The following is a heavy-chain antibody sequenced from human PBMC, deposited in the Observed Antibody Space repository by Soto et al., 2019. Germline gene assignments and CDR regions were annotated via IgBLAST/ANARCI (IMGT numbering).Heavy chain of an antibody. Sequence: GGSLRLSCAASGFTFSSYAMHWVRQAPGKGLEWVAVISYDGSNKYYADSVKGRFTTSRDNSKNTLYLQMNSLRAEDTAVYYCAREGYDFWSGYYANYYGMDVWGQGTTVTVS. CDR2: ISYDGSNK. J-gene: IGHJ6*02. V-gene: IGHV3-30-3*01. D-gene: IGHD3-3*01. CDR3: AREGYDFWSGYYANYYGMDV. CDR1: GFTFSSYA.